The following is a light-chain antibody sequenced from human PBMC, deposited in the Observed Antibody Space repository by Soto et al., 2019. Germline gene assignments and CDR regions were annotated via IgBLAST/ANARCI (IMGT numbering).Light chain of an antibody. V-gene: IGLV2-14*01. J-gene: IGLJ2*01. Sequence: QSALTQPPSVSGSPGQSITISCTGTSSDVGGYNYVSWYQHHPSEVTKLMNYEVSNPPLGISSRFSGSKCANTSSLTISGLLYEDEDDYYCSSYKTCYTQVFGRGTKLTVL. CDR1: SSDVGGYNY. CDR3: SSYKTCYTQV. CDR2: EVS.